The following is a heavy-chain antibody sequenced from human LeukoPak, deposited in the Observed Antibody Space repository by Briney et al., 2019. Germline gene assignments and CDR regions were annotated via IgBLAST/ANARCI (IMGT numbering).Heavy chain of an antibody. Sequence: SSETLSLTCAVYGGSFSGYYWSWIRQPPGKGLEWIGEINHSGSSNYNPSLKSRVTISVDRSKNQFSLKLSSVTAADTAVYYCARDRFQFYFDYWGQGTLVTVSS. D-gene: IGHD3-10*01. V-gene: IGHV4-34*01. CDR1: GGSFSGYY. CDR3: ARDRFQFYFDY. J-gene: IGHJ4*02. CDR2: INHSGSS.